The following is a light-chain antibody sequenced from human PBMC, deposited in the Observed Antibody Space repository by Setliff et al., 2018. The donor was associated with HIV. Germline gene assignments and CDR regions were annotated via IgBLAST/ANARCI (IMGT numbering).Light chain of an antibody. Sequence: QSALTQPASVSGSPGQSITISCTGTSSDVGGYNYVSWYQQHPGKVPKLMIYDVTKRPSGSSNRFSGSKSGDTASLTISGLQSEDEANYFCASWDDTLNGPGFGGGTKVTVL. CDR3: ASWDDTLNGPG. J-gene: IGLJ2*01. CDR2: DVT. V-gene: IGLV2-14*03. CDR1: SSDVGGYNY.